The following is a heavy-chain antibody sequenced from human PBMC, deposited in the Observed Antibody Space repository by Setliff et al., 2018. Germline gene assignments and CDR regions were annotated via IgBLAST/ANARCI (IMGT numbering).Heavy chain of an antibody. CDR2: IYYSGST. CDR1: GGSISSYY. CDR3: ARNNTGLNTFDY. V-gene: IGHV4-59*08. D-gene: IGHD2-8*02. Sequence: PSETLSLTCTVSGGSISSYYWSWIRQPPGKGLEWIGYIYYSGSTNYNPSLKSRVTISVDTSENQFSLKLSSVPAADTAVYYCARNNTGLNTFDYWGQGTLVTVSS. J-gene: IGHJ4*02.